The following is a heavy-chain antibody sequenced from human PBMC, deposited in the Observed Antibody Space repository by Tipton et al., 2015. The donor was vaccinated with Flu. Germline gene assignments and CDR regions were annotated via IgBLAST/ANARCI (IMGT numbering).Heavy chain of an antibody. V-gene: IGHV3-53*01. CDR3: ASGGFDFWSGYLDY. D-gene: IGHD3-3*01. J-gene: IGHJ4*02. CDR1: GFTVSSNY. Sequence: VQLVQSGGGLIQPGGSLRLSCAASGFTVSSNYMSWVRQAPGKGLEWVSVIYSGGSTYYADSVKGRFTISRDNSKNTLYLQMNSLRAEDTAVYYCASGGFDFWSGYLDYWGQGTLVTVSS. CDR2: IYSGGST.